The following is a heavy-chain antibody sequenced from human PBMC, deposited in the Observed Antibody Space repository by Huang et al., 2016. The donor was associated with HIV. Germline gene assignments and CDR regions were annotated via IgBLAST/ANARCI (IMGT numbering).Heavy chain of an antibody. J-gene: IGHJ5*02. CDR3: ARGMVRGVTLNWFDP. V-gene: IGHV3-53*02. D-gene: IGHD3-10*01. CDR2: FYSGGRT. Sequence: EVQLVETGGGLIQPGGSLRLSCAASGFTVSSNYMSWVRQAPGKGLEWVSFFYSGGRTYDADSVKGRFTISRDNSKNTLYLQMNSLRAEDTAVYYCARGMVRGVTLNWFDPWGQGTLVTVSS. CDR1: GFTVSSNY.